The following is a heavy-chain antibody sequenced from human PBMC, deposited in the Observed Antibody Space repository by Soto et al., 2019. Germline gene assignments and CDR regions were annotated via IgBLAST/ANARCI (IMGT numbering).Heavy chain of an antibody. CDR2: ISGSGGST. V-gene: IGHV3-23*01. D-gene: IGHD2-2*02. CDR3: AGRRYCSSTSCHNYGMDV. CDR1: GFTFSSYA. Sequence: EVQLLESGGGLVQPGGSLRLSCAASGFTFSSYAMSWVRQAPGKGLEWVSAISGSGGSTYYADSVKGRFTISRDNSKNTLYLQMNSLSAEDTGVYYCAGRRYCSSTSCHNYGMDVWGQGTTVTVSS. J-gene: IGHJ6*02.